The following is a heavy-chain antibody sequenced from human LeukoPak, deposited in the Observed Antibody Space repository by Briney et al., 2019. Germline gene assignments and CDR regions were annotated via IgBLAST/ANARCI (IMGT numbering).Heavy chain of an antibody. CDR2: IYYSGST. CDR1: GGSISSYY. V-gene: IGHV4-59*12. CDR3: ARVGAYSSSPFDY. Sequence: SETLSLTCTVSGGSISSYYWSWIRQPPGKGLEWIGYIYYSGSTSYNPSLKSRVTISVDTSKNQFSLKLSSVTAADTAVYYCARVGAYSSSPFDYWGQGTLVTVSS. D-gene: IGHD6-19*01. J-gene: IGHJ4*02.